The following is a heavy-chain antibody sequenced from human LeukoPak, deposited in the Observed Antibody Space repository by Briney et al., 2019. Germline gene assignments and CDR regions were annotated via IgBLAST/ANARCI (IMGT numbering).Heavy chain of an antibody. J-gene: IGHJ4*02. Sequence: SETLSLTCAIYGGSFSGSYWSWIRQPPGKGLEWIGEINHSGSTNYNPSLKSRVTISVDTPENQFSLKLSSVTAADTAVYYCARAQQQGHIVVVVAAPYGDYYDYWGQGTLVTVSS. CDR1: GGSFSGSY. D-gene: IGHD2-15*01. CDR3: ARAQQQGHIVVVVAAPYGDYYDY. V-gene: IGHV4-34*01. CDR2: INHSGST.